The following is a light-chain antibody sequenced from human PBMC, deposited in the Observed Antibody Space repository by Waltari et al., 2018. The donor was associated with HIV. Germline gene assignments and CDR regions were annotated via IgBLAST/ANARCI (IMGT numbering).Light chain of an antibody. V-gene: IGLV2-23*01. CDR2: EGS. J-gene: IGLJ3*02. Sequence: QSALTRPGSVSGAPGQSTTLPCTGTTGDVGGYNLVSWYQQHPGKAPKHMTYEGSKRPSVVSNRFSGSKSGNTASLTISGLQAEDEADYYCCSYAGTNWVFGGGTKLTVL. CDR1: TGDVGGYNL. CDR3: CSYAGTNWV.